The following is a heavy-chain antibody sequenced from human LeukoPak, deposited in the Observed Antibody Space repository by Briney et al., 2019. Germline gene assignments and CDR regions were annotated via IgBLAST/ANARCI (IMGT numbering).Heavy chain of an antibody. CDR1: GFTFSSYA. CDR2: ISGSGGTT. Sequence: GGSLRLSCAAPGFTFSSYAMSWVRQAPGKGLEWVSAISGSGGTTYYADSVKGRFSISRDNFKNTLYLQMNSLRVEDTAVYYCAKDLGWSYDSSGYQDYWGQGTLVTVSS. J-gene: IGHJ4*02. CDR3: AKDLGWSYDSSGYQDY. V-gene: IGHV3-23*01. D-gene: IGHD3-22*01.